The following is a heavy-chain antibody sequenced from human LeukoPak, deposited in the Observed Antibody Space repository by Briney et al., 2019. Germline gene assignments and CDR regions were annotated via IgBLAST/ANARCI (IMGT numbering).Heavy chain of an antibody. D-gene: IGHD2-15*01. CDR1: GGSFSGYY. Sequence: SETLSLTCAVYGGSFSGYYWSWIRQPPGKGLEWIGEINHSGSTNYNPSLKSRVTILVDTSKNQFSLKLSSVTAADTAVYYCARGLVLPYYYYGMDVWGQGTTVTVSS. V-gene: IGHV4-34*01. J-gene: IGHJ6*02. CDR2: INHSGST. CDR3: ARGLVLPYYYYGMDV.